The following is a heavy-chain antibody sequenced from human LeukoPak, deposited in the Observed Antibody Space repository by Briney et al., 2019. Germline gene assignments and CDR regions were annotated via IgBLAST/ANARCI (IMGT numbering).Heavy chain of an antibody. D-gene: IGHD1-1*01. V-gene: IGHV3-74*01. Sequence: PGGSLRLSCAASELGVHWMHWVRQAPGRGPVWVSRINGDGISTSYAESVKGRFTISRDNAKNTLYLQMNSLRVEDTAVYYCVRVTGIDGYWGQGTLVTVSS. J-gene: IGHJ4*02. CDR2: INGDGIST. CDR3: VRVTGIDGY. CDR1: ELGVHW.